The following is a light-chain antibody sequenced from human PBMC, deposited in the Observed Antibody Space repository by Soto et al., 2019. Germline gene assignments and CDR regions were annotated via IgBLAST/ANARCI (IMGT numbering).Light chain of an antibody. Sequence: SALTQPASVSGSPGQSITISCTGTSSDVGGYNYVSWYQQHPGKAPKLMIYEVSNRPSGVSNRFSGSKSGNTASLTISGLQAEDEADYYCSSYTSSSIYVFGTGTKV. V-gene: IGLV2-14*01. CDR3: SSYTSSSIYV. CDR2: EVS. J-gene: IGLJ1*01. CDR1: SSDVGGYNY.